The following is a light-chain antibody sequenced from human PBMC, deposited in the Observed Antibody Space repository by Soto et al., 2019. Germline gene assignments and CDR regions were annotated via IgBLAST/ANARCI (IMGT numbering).Light chain of an antibody. J-gene: IGKJ1*01. CDR3: QQRSNWPPGWT. CDR1: QSVSSY. Sequence: EIVLTQSPATLSLSPGERATLSCRASQSVSSYLVWYQQKPGQAPRLLIYDASNRAPGIPAMFSGSGSGTDFTLTISSLQPEDFAVYYCQQRSNWPPGWTFGQGTKVEIK. V-gene: IGKV3-11*01. CDR2: DAS.